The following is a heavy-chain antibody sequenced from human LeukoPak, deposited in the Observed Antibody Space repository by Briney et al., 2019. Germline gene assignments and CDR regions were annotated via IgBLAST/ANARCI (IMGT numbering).Heavy chain of an antibody. J-gene: IGHJ6*02. Sequence: PSETLSLTCAVYGGSFSGYYWSWIRQPPGRGLEWIGEIGHSGSNNYNPSLKSRVTISIDTSKNQFSLKLNAVTAADTALFYCARGKFETVRGFLYHYYGMDVWGQGTTVTVSS. CDR1: GGSFSGYY. CDR3: ARGKFETVRGFLYHYYGMDV. D-gene: IGHD3-10*01. CDR2: IGHSGSN. V-gene: IGHV4-34*01.